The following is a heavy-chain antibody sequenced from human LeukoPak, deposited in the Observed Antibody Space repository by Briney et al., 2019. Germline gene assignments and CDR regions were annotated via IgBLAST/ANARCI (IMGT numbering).Heavy chain of an antibody. CDR3: AKSLDYGGNRARLDF. Sequence: GGSLRLSCAASGFTFSTYGMNWVRQAPGKGLEWVSAVSGSGSTTYYVRSVKGRFTVSRDNSKNTLYLQMSSLRVDDTAVYYCAKSLDYGGNRARLDFWGQGTLVTVSS. D-gene: IGHD4-23*01. CDR2: VSGSGSTT. J-gene: IGHJ4*02. CDR1: GFTFSTYG. V-gene: IGHV3-23*01.